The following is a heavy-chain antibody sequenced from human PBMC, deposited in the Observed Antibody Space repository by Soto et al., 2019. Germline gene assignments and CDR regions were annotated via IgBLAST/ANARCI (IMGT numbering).Heavy chain of an antibody. J-gene: IGHJ4*02. CDR3: ARDEQAEY. CDR2: ISYDGSNK. CDR1: VFTFSGYA. Sequence: VGSLRLSCAASVFTFSGYAMHWVRHAPGKGLEWVAVISYDGSNKYYADSVKGRFTISRDNSKNTLYLQMNSLRAEDTAVYYCARDEQAEYWGQGTLVNVSS. V-gene: IGHV3-30-3*01.